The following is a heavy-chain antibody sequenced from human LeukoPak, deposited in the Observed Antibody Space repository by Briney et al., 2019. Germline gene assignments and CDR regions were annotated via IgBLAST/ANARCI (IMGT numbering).Heavy chain of an antibody. CDR2: INRSGST. CDR1: GVSFSGYY. V-gene: IGHV4-34*01. J-gene: IGHJ4*02. D-gene: IGHD3-16*02. CDR3: AGLPVAYYVWGSYRYLGYFDY. Sequence: SETLSLTCAVYGVSFSGYYWSWIRQPPGKGLEWIGEINRSGSTNYNPSLKGRVTIQVDTSKNQFSLKLSSVTAADTAVYYCAGLPVAYYVWGSYRYLGYFDYWGQGTLVTVSS.